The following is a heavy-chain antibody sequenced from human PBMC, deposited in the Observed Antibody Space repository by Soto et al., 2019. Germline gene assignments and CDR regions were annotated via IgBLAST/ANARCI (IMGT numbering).Heavy chain of an antibody. J-gene: IGHJ5*02. CDR1: GGTFSTYP. V-gene: IGHV1-69*01. D-gene: IGHD6-13*01. Sequence: QVRLVQSGAEVRMPGSSVKVSCKASGGTFSTYPINWVRQAPGQGLGWMGGIIPLFGTTNYAQKFKGRVTITADESTSTAYMELSSLRAEDAAVYYCARGATHGSSWYFWFDPWGQGTLVTVSS. CDR2: IIPLFGTT. CDR3: ARGATHGSSWYFWFDP.